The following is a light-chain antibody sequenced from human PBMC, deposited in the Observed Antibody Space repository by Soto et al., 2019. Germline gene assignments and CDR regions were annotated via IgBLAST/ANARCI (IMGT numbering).Light chain of an antibody. CDR1: NSDVGGYNY. V-gene: IGLV2-11*01. CDR3: CSYAGSYTWV. J-gene: IGLJ3*02. Sequence: QSALTQPRSVSGSPGQSVTISCTGTNSDVGGYNYVSWYQQHPGKAPKLMIYDVNKRPSGVPDRFSGSKSGNTASLTISGLQAEDEADYHCCSYAGSYTWVFAGGTQLTVL. CDR2: DVN.